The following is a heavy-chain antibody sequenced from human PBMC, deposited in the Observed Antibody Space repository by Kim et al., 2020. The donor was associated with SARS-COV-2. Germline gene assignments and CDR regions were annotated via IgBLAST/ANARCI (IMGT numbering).Heavy chain of an antibody. CDR1: GFIFSDFE. CDR3: ARSFLSPFDV. CDR2: ITRNGFS. Sequence: GGSLRLSCEASGFIFSDFEMNWVRQTPGRGLEWVSFITRNGFSTHYAESVKGRFIISRDNAKKSLHLQMNSLRDEDTGVYYCARSFLSPFDVCGQRTRVTVSS. V-gene: IGHV3-48*03. J-gene: IGHJ4*02. D-gene: IGHD3-16*02.